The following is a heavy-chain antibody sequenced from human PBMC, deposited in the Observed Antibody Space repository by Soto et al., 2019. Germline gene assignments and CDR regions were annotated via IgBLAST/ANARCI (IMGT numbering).Heavy chain of an antibody. D-gene: IGHD2-2*01. V-gene: IGHV4-31*03. Sequence: SETLSLTCTVSGDSISGGASFWSWIRQPPGKGLEWIANVYYSGSSYYNPSLRSRLTISVDTTKNQFSLQLKSMTAADTAVYYCAKLSCTSSTCYFPGWFDPWGQGTLVTVSS. J-gene: IGHJ5*02. CDR2: VYYSGSS. CDR1: GDSISGGASF. CDR3: AKLSCTSSTCYFPGWFDP.